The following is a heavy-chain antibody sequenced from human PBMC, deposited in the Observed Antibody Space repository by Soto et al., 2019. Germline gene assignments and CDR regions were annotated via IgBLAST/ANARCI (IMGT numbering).Heavy chain of an antibody. D-gene: IGHD3-22*01. J-gene: IGHJ4*02. Sequence: EVQLVESGGGLVKPGGSPRLSCAASGFTFGSYTLNWVRQAPGKGLEWVSSISSSSNYIYYADSVKGRFTISRDNAKNSLYLQMNSLRAEDTAVYYCARGYDSFDYWGQGTLVTVSS. V-gene: IGHV3-21*01. CDR3: ARGYDSFDY. CDR1: GFTFGSYT. CDR2: ISSSSNYI.